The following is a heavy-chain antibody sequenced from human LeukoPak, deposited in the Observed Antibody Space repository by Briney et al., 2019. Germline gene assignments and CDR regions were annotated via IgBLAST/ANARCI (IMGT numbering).Heavy chain of an antibody. J-gene: IGHJ4*02. V-gene: IGHV3-21*01. Sequence: GGSLRLSCTASGFGFRSYSMNWVRQAPGKGLEWVSSISSSSSYIYYADSVKGRFTISRDNAKNSLYLQMNSLRAEDTAVYYCARDVSDYGDYLYFDYWGQGTLVTVSS. CDR3: ARDVSDYGDYLYFDY. D-gene: IGHD4-17*01. CDR1: GFGFRSYS. CDR2: ISSSSSYI.